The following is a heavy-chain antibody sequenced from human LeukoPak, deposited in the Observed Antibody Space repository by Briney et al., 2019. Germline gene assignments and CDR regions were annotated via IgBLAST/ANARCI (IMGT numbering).Heavy chain of an antibody. Sequence: AGTLSLSCAAAGFTFSTHWMSWFRQAPGKGLEWVALIQKDGSDKYYVGSVKGRFTISRDNAKNSLYLQMNGLRADDTAVYYCAGDEGWTFDIWGQGTTVTVSS. CDR3: AGDEGWTFDI. V-gene: IGHV3-7*01. D-gene: IGHD5-24*01. CDR1: GFTFSTHW. CDR2: IQKDGSDK. J-gene: IGHJ3*02.